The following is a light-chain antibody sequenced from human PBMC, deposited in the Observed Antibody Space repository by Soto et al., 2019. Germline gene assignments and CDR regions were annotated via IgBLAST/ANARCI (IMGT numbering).Light chain of an antibody. V-gene: IGKV1-5*03. CDR2: KAS. CDR3: QQTYGIPRT. J-gene: IGKJ1*01. Sequence: DIQMTQSPSTLSGSVGDRVTITCRASQTISSWLAWYQQKPGKAPKLLIYKASTLKSGVPSRLSGSGSGTDFTLTISGLQSEDVATDYCQQTYGIPRTFGQGTKVDIK. CDR1: QTISSW.